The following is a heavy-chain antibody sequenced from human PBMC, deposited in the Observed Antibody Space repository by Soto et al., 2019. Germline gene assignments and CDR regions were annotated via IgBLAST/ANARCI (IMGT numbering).Heavy chain of an antibody. CDR1: GFTFSSYA. Sequence: GGSLRLSCAASGFTFSSYAMHWVRQAPGKGLEWVAVISYDGSNKYYADSVKGRFTISRDNSKNTLYLQMNSLRAEDTAVYYCARGYDFWSGSYGMDVWGQGTTVTVSS. V-gene: IGHV3-30-3*01. D-gene: IGHD3-3*01. CDR3: ARGYDFWSGSYGMDV. CDR2: ISYDGSNK. J-gene: IGHJ6*02.